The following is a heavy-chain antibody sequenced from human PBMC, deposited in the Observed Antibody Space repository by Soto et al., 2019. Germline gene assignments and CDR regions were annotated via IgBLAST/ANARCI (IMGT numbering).Heavy chain of an antibody. D-gene: IGHD6-19*01. CDR2: IYYSGST. CDR3: ARFFRGIAVTKDWYNWFDP. Sequence: SETLSLTCTVSGGSISSGGYYWSWIRQHPGKGLEWIGYIYYSGSTYYNSSLKSRVTISVDTSKNQFSLKLSSVTAADTAVYYCARFFRGIAVTKDWYNWFDPWGQGTLVTVSS. CDR1: GGSISSGGYY. J-gene: IGHJ5*02. V-gene: IGHV4-31*03.